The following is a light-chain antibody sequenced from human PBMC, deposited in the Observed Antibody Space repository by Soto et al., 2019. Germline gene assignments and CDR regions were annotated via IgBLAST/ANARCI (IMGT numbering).Light chain of an antibody. Sequence: DIQMTQSPSTLSASVGDRVTITCRASQSISSWLAWYQQKPGKAPKILIYDTSSLESGVPSRFSGSGSGTEFTLTISSLQPDDFATYYCQQYTSYWTFGQGTKV. CDR2: DTS. CDR3: QQYTSYWT. V-gene: IGKV1-5*01. CDR1: QSISSW. J-gene: IGKJ1*01.